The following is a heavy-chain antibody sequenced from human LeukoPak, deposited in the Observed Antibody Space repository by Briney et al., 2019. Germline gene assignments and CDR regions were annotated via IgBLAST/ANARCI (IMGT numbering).Heavy chain of an antibody. J-gene: IGHJ3*02. CDR2: IYHSGST. D-gene: IGHD2-15*01. CDR3: ARSGKDMGNAFDI. V-gene: IGHV4-30-2*01. CDR1: GGSISSGGYS. Sequence: SETLSLTCAVSGGSISSGGYSWSWIRQPPGKGLEWIGYIYHSGSTYCYPSHKSRVTISVDRSKNQFSLKLSSVTAADTAVYYCARSGKDMGNAFDIWGQGTMVTVSS.